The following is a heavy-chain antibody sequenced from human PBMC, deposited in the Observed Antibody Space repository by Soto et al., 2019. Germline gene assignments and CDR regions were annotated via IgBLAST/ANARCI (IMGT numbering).Heavy chain of an antibody. V-gene: IGHV4-31*03. CDR2: IYYSGST. D-gene: IGHD2-2*01. Sequence: QVQLQESGPGLVKPSQTLSLTCTVSGDSISSSGYYWSWIRQHPGKGLEWIGYIYYSGSTYYNPSLKSRVSISVDTSKNQFSLKLRSVTAADTAVYYCARGHCSSTCCYYYYYGMDVWGQGTTVTVSS. J-gene: IGHJ6*02. CDR1: GDSISSSGYY. CDR3: ARGHCSSTCCYYYYYGMDV.